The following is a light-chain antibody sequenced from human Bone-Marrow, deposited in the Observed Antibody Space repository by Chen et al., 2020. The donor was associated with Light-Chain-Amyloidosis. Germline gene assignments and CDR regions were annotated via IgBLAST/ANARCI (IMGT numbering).Light chain of an antibody. J-gene: IGKJ1*01. CDR1: QXXXHSXXXNY. CDR3: MQALQTPCA. V-gene: IGKV2-28*01. Sequence: DIXXXQSXXSLXXXPGXPASISCXXSQXXXHSXXXNYXXWYLXXPGXXXPLXXYLGXXRAXXXPNRXSGXGSGTXXXLTXXRVXXEDVXXYYCMQALQTPCAFGQGTKVEIK. CDR2: LGX.